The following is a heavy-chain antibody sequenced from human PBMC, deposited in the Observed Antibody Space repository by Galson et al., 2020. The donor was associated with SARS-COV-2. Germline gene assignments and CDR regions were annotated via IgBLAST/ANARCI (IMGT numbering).Heavy chain of an antibody. CDR2: NIPIYGTA. J-gene: IGHJ4*02. V-gene: IGHV1-69*13. CDR3: ARVLGYSSWPLADY. D-gene: IGHD5-12*01. Sequence: SVTVSCKASGGTFSSYAISWVRQAPGQGLEWMGGNIPIYGTANYAQTFQGRVTITADESTSTAYMELSSLRSEDTAVYYCARVLGYSSWPLADYWGQGTLVTVSS. CDR1: GGTFSSYA.